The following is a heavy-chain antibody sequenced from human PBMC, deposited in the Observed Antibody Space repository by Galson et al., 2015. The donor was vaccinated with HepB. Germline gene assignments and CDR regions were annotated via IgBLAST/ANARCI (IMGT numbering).Heavy chain of an antibody. CDR2: ISGSGGST. Sequence: SLRLSCAASGFTFSSYAMSWVRQAPGKGLEWVSGISGSGGSTYYADSVKGRFTISRDNSKNTLYLQMNSLRAEDTALYYCAKDRRRDYYCMDVWGKGTTVTVSS. V-gene: IGHV3-23*01. CDR1: GFTFSSYA. J-gene: IGHJ6*03. CDR3: AKDRRRDYYCMDV.